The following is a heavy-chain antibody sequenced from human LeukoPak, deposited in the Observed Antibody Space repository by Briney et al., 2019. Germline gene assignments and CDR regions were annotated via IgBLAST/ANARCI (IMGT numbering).Heavy chain of an antibody. J-gene: IGHJ4*02. D-gene: IGHD6-19*01. CDR1: GFTFSSYW. CDR3: ARAAYSSGWYEEGVLSYFDY. CDR2: INSDGSTT. V-gene: IGHV3-74*01. Sequence: GGSLRLSCAASGFTFSSYWMHWVRQAPGKGLVWVSRINSDGSTTTYADSVKGRFTISRDNAKNSLYLQMNSLRAEDTALYYCARAAYSSGWYEEGVLSYFDYWGQGTLVTVSS.